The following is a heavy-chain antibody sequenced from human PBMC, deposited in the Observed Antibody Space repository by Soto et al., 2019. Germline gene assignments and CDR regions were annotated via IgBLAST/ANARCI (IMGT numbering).Heavy chain of an antibody. CDR3: ARPNSWYTPDDY. D-gene: IGHD2-2*02. CDR1: GYTFTSYD. Sequence: ASVKVSCKASGYTFTSYDINWVRQAPGQGLEWIGWVDPHSDNKGYAQKFQDRVTLTRNTSISTAYMELSSLRSEDTAVYYCARPNSWYTPDDYWGQGTLVTVSS. V-gene: IGHV1-8*01. CDR2: VDPHSDNK. J-gene: IGHJ4*02.